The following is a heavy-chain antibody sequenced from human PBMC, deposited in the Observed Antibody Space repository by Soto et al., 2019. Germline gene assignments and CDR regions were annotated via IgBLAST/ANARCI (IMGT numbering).Heavy chain of an antibody. CDR2: ISYSGTT. CDR1: SGSISSSSYY. Sequence: QLQLQESGPGLVKPSETLSLTCPVSSGSISSSSYYWGWIRQSPGKGLEWIGTISYSGTTYYNPSLKSRVTIPVDTSKNQCSLNVSSVTAADTAVYYCARRRGGVVATENWFDPWGQGTLVTVSS. V-gene: IGHV4-39*01. D-gene: IGHD5-12*01. CDR3: ARRRGGVVATENWFDP. J-gene: IGHJ5*02.